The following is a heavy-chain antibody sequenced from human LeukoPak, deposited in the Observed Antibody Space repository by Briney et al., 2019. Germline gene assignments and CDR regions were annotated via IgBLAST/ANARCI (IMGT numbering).Heavy chain of an antibody. CDR2: IYYSGST. J-gene: IGHJ6*02. CDR1: GGSISSYY. D-gene: IGHD3-22*01. Sequence: KPSETLSLTCTVSGGSISSYYWSWIRQPPGKGLEWIGYIYYSGSTNYNPSLKSRVTISVDTSKNQFSLKLSSVTAADTAVYYCARVVITGFHYYGMDVWGQGTTVTVSS. CDR3: ARVVITGFHYYGMDV. V-gene: IGHV4-59*01.